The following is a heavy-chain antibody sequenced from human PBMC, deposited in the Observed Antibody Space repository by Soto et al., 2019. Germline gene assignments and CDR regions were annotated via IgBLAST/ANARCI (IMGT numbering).Heavy chain of an antibody. J-gene: IGHJ4*02. D-gene: IGHD3-3*01. Sequence: SETLSLTCTVSGGSISSSSYYWGWIRQPPGKGLEWIGSIYYSGSTYYNPSLKSRVTISVDTSKNQFSLKLSSVTAADTAVYYCARRRDYDFCSGYYEFDYWGQGTLVTVSS. V-gene: IGHV4-39*01. CDR2: IYYSGST. CDR1: GGSISSSSYY. CDR3: ARRRDYDFCSGYYEFDY.